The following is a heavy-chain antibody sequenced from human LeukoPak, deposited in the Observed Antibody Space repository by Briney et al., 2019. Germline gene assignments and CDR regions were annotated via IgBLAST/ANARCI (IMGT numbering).Heavy chain of an antibody. J-gene: IGHJ4*02. Sequence: GGSLRLSCAASRFAFHNYAMTWIRQAPERGLEWVSSISVDGGDIKYTDSAKGRFTISRDNSKGTLYLQMDSLITQDTAVYYCARDGDTSVRGLNFDYWGQGTLVTVSS. CDR3: ARDGDTSVRGLNFDY. CDR2: ISVDGGDI. CDR1: RFAFHNYA. D-gene: IGHD3-10*01. V-gene: IGHV3-23*01.